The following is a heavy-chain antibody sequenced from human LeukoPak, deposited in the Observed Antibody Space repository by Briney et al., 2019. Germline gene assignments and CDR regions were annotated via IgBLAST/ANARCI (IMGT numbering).Heavy chain of an antibody. D-gene: IGHD3-10*01. CDR1: GYTFTSYD. CDR3: ARDYGSGSHHDY. CDR2: MNPNSGNT. J-gene: IGHJ4*02. V-gene: IGHV1-8*01. Sequence: ASVKVSCKASGYTFTSYDINWVRQATGQGLEWMGWMNPNSGNTGYAQKFQGRVTMTRNTSISTAYMELSSLRSEDTAAYYCARDYGSGSHHDYWGQGTLVTVSS.